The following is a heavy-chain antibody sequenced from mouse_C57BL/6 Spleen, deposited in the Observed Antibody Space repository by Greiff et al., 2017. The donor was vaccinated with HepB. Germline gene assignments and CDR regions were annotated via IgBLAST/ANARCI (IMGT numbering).Heavy chain of an antibody. CDR3: ARSDSSGYVPFAY. CDR1: GYTFTSYG. J-gene: IGHJ3*01. D-gene: IGHD3-2*02. Sequence: QVQLKQSGAELARPGASVKLSCKASGYTFTSYGISWVKQRSGQGLEWIGEIYPRSGNTYYNEKFKGKATLTADKSSSTAYMELRSLTSEDSAVYFCARSDSSGYVPFAYWGQGTLVTVSA. CDR2: IYPRSGNT. V-gene: IGHV1-81*01.